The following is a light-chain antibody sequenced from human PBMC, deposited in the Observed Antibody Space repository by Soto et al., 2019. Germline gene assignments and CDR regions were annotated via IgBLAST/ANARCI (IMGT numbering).Light chain of an antibody. V-gene: IGLV2-8*01. Sequence: QSALSQPPSASGSPGQSVTISCTGTSSDVGGYNYVSWYQQDPGKGPKLMIYEVSKRPSGVPNRFSGSKSGNTPSLTVSGLQAEDDSDYYCSSYAGSNNVVFGGGTKLTVL. J-gene: IGLJ2*01. CDR1: SSDVGGYNY. CDR3: SSYAGSNNVV. CDR2: EVS.